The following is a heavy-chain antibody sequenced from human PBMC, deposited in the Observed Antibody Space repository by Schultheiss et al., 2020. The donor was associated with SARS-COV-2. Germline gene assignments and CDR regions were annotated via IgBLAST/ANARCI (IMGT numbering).Heavy chain of an antibody. CDR2: INHSGHT. Sequence: SETLSLTCAVYGGSFSGYYWSWIRQPPGKGLEWIGEINHSGHTNYNPSLKSRVTISVDTSKNQFSLKLSSVTAADTAVYYCARHRDRLRWFDPWGQGTLVTVSS. CDR1: GGSFSGYY. D-gene: IGHD4-17*01. J-gene: IGHJ5*02. CDR3: ARHRDRLRWFDP. V-gene: IGHV4-34*01.